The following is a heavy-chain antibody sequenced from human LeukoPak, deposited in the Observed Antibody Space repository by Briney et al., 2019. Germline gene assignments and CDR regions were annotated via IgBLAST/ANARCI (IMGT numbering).Heavy chain of an antibody. CDR2: IYTTGNT. CDR3: ARDYYDSGTDI. CDR1: GASISSGSYY. Sequence: ASETLSLTCAVSGASISSGSYYWSWIRQPAGKGLEWIGRIYTTGNTYYNPSLKSRVTISVDTSNNQFSLKLSSVTAADTAVYYCARDYYDSGTDIWGQGTMVTVSS. J-gene: IGHJ3*02. D-gene: IGHD3-22*01. V-gene: IGHV4-61*02.